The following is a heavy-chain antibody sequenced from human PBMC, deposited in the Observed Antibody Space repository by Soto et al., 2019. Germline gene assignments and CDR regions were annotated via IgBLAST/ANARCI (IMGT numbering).Heavy chain of an antibody. V-gene: IGHV4-30-4*01. CDR3: GTMPIVVEPAPMDV. CDR1: GVSISSGDYY. CDR2: IYYSGST. D-gene: IGHD2-2*01. Sequence: SATLSLTCTVSGVSISSGDYYWSWIRQPPGKGLEWIGYIYYSGSTSYNASLKSRSSISADPANNQFSLKLHSLTAADTAVYFCGTMPIVVEPAPMDVWGPGTSVTVS. J-gene: IGHJ6*02.